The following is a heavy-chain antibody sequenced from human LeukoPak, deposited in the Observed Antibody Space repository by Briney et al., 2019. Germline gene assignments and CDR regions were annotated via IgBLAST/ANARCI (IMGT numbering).Heavy chain of an antibody. CDR3: AKLGGHPLHNYYVGV. Sequence: LRLSCAASGFTFSSYAMCWVRQAPGKGLEWVSGILDSGYSTYYANSVKGRFTISRDNSNNTLYLQMNSLRAEDTAVYYCAKLGGHPLHNYYVGVWGKGTTVAVSS. CDR1: GFTFSSYA. J-gene: IGHJ6*03. D-gene: IGHD3-16*01. V-gene: IGHV3-23*01. CDR2: ILDSGYST.